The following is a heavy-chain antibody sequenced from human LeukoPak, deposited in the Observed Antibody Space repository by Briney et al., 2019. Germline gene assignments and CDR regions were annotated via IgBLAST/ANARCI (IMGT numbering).Heavy chain of an antibody. V-gene: IGHV3-21*01. CDR2: IISSSSYI. D-gene: IGHD4-17*01. Sequence: GGSLRLSCAASGFTFSSYSMNWVRQAPGKGLEWVSSIISSSSYIYYADSVKGRFTISRDNAKNSLYLQMNSLRAEDTAVYYCASRCRATVTRKPGDAFDIWGQGTMVTVSS. CDR3: ASRCRATVTRKPGDAFDI. CDR1: GFTFSSYS. J-gene: IGHJ3*02.